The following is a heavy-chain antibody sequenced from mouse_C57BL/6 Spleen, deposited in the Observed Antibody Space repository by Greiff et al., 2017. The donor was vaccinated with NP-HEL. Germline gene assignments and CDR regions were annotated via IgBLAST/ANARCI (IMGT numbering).Heavy chain of an antibody. D-gene: IGHD3-2*02. J-gene: IGHJ4*01. CDR2: IDPSDSYT. CDR3: ARTGGLRLRNYAMDY. CDR1: GYTFTSYW. Sequence: QVQLKQPGAELVRPGTSVKLSCKASGYTFTSYWMHWVKQRPGQGLEWIGVIDPSDSYTNYNQKFKGKATLTVDTSSSTAYMQLSSLTSEDSAVYYCARTGGLRLRNYAMDYWGQGTSVTVSS. V-gene: IGHV1-59*01.